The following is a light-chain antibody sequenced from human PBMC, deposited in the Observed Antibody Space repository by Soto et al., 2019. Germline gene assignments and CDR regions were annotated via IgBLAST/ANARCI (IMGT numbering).Light chain of an antibody. J-gene: IGKJ1*01. Sequence: DIQLTQSPSTLSESVGDRVTITCRASQSIVSWLAWYQQKPGQAPKLLIYTSSTVESGVPSRFSGSGSGTEFTLTISSLQPDDFATYYCQQYHKYPRTFGQGTRVEIK. CDR2: TSS. V-gene: IGKV1-5*03. CDR3: QQYHKYPRT. CDR1: QSIVSW.